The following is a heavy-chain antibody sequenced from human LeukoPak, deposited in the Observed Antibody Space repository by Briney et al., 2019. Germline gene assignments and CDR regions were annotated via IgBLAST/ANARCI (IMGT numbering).Heavy chain of an antibody. CDR3: ARGRRYTGYDYTLSWFDP. J-gene: IGHJ5*02. D-gene: IGHD5-12*01. CDR1: GGSFSGYY. V-gene: IGHV4-34*01. Sequence: SETLSLTCAVYGGSFSGYYWSWIRQPPGKGLEWFGEINHSGSTNYNPSLKSRVTISVDTSKNQFSLKLSSVTAADTAVYYCARGRRYTGYDYTLSWFDPWGQGTLVTVSS. CDR2: INHSGST.